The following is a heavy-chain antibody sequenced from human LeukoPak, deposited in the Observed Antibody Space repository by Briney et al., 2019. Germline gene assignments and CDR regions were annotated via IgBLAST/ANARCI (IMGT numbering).Heavy chain of an antibody. CDR2: ISSSGSTI. J-gene: IGHJ4*02. CDR1: GFTFSSYS. CDR3: ARVRDDFWSGYYNDFDY. D-gene: IGHD3-3*01. Sequence: GGSLRLSCAASGFTFSSYSMEWVRQAPGKGLEWVSYISSSGSTIYYADSVKGRFTISRDNAKNSLYLQMNSLRAEDTAVYYCARVRDDFWSGYYNDFDYWGQGTLVTVSS. V-gene: IGHV3-48*04.